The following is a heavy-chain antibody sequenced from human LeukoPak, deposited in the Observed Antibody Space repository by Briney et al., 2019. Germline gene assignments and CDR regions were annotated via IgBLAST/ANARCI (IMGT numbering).Heavy chain of an antibody. V-gene: IGHV3-21*01. CDR3: ARDAEWELFDY. Sequence: GGSLRLSCAASGFTFSSYSMNWVRQAPGKGLEWVSSISSSSSYIYYADSVKGRFTISRDNAKNSLYLQMNSLRADDTAVYYCARDAEWELFDYWGQGTLVTVSS. D-gene: IGHD1-26*01. J-gene: IGHJ4*02. CDR1: GFTFSSYS. CDR2: ISSSSSYI.